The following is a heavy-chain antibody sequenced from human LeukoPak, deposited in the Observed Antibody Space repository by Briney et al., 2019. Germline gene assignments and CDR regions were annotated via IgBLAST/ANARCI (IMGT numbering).Heavy chain of an antibody. J-gene: IGHJ4*02. CDR2: IYYRGGT. CDR1: GSSMSGYY. Sequence: SETLSLTCTVSGSSMSGYYWTWIRQPPGKGLEWIGYIYYRGGTTYNPSLKGRVTMSVDTSKNQFSLNLSSMTASDTAVYYCARHLLVGGSGSYPLDSWGQGTLVTVSS. D-gene: IGHD3-10*01. CDR3: ARHLLVGGSGSYPLDS. V-gene: IGHV4-59*08.